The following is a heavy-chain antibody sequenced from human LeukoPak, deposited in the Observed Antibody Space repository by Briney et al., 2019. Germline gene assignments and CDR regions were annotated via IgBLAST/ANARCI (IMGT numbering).Heavy chain of an antibody. D-gene: IGHD6-13*01. CDR2: INPNSGDT. J-gene: IGHJ4*02. Sequence: VASVKVSCKASGYTFSDYYMHWVRQAPGQGLQWVGWINPNSGDTHYAQMFQGRVTMTRDTSISTAYMELRRVRSDDTAVYYCAKSAQYSSAWFTGSFDYWGQGTLVTVSS. V-gene: IGHV1-2*02. CDR3: AKSAQYSSAWFTGSFDY. CDR1: GYTFSDYY.